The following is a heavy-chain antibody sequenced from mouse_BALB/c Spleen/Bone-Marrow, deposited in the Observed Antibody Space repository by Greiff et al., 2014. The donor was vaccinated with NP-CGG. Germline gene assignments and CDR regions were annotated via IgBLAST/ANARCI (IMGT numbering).Heavy chain of an antibody. CDR1: GFNIKDTY. J-gene: IGHJ4*01. CDR3: AIYYGNYYAMDY. D-gene: IGHD2-1*01. V-gene: IGHV14-3*02. CDR2: IDPANGNT. Sequence: EVQLQESGAELVKPGASVKLSCTASGFNIKDTYMHWVKQRPEQGLEWIGRIDPANGNTKYDPKFQGKATITTDTSSNTAYLQLSSLTSEDTAVYYCAIYYGNYYAMDYWGQGTSVTVSS.